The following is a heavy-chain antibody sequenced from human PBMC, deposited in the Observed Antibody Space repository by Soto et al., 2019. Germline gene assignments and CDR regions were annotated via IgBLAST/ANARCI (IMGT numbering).Heavy chain of an antibody. CDR1: GFSFRNYA. D-gene: IGHD3-9*01. CDR3: ANGRATYGLLTHDY. J-gene: IGHJ4*02. CDR2: LTGSSSNT. V-gene: IGHV3-23*01. Sequence: GGSLRLSCAASGFSFRNYAMSWVRQAPGKGLEWISTLTGSSSNTYYADSVKGRFAISRDNSRNTLYLQMHSLTAEDTAVYYCANGRATYGLLTHDYWGQGTLVTVSS.